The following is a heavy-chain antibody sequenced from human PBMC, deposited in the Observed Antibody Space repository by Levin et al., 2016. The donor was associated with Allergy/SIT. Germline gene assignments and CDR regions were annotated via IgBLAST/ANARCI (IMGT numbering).Heavy chain of an antibody. CDR3: ATSTDYAKGWFDP. CDR1: GFTFSSYA. Sequence: GESLKISCAASGFTFSSYAMSWVRQAPGKGLEWVSAISGSGGSTYYADSVKGRFTISRDNSKNTLYLQMNSLRAEDTAVYYCATSTDYAKGWFDPGAREPWSPSPQ. V-gene: IGHV3-23*01. J-gene: IGHJ5*02. CDR2: ISGSGGST. D-gene: IGHD4-17*01.